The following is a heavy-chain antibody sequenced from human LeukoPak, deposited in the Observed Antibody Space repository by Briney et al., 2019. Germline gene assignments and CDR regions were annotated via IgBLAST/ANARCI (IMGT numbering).Heavy chain of an antibody. Sequence: SETLSLTCAVYGGSFSGYYWSWIRQPPGKGLEWIGEINHSGSTNYNPSLKSRVTISVDTSKNQFSLKLSSVTAADTAVYYCASNSFDYYGSGSYSVDYWGQGTRVTVSS. CDR2: INHSGST. J-gene: IGHJ4*02. V-gene: IGHV4-34*01. CDR1: GGSFSGYY. CDR3: ASNSFDYYGSGSYSVDY. D-gene: IGHD3-10*01.